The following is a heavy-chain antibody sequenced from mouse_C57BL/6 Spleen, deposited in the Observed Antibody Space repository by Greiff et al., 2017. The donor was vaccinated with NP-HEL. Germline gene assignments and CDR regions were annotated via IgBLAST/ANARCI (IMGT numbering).Heavy chain of an antibody. CDR2: ISYSGST. CDR1: GYSITSGYD. Sequence: EVQGVESGPGMVKPSQSLSLTCTVTGYSITSGYDWHWIRHFPGNKLEWMGYISYSGSTNYNPSLKSRISITHDTSKNHFFLKLNSVTTEDTATYYCARSTGYYFDYWGQGTTLTVSS. CDR3: ARSTGYYFDY. J-gene: IGHJ2*01. D-gene: IGHD4-1*02. V-gene: IGHV3-1*01.